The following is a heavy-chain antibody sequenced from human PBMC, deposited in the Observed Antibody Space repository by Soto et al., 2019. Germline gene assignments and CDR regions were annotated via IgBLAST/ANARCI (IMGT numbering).Heavy chain of an antibody. CDR2: IFSSGST. CDR3: AREGSYSAYNFAHGIQLWSFDF. J-gene: IGHJ4*01. Sequence: SETLSLTCTFSGVSINTFYWSWVRQAAGKGLEWIGRIFSSGSTSFNPSLESRVAMSVDTSKNHFSLNLSSVTAADMAVYYCAREGSYSAYNFAHGIQLWSFDFWGHGAPVTVSX. CDR1: GVSINTFY. D-gene: IGHD5-12*01. V-gene: IGHV4-4*07.